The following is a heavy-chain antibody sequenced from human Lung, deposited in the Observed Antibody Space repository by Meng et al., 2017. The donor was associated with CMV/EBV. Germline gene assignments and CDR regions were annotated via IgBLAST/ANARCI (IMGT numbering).Heavy chain of an antibody. CDR2: ISHSGRT. CDR1: SGSLTDYF. V-gene: IGHV4-34*01. CDR3: ARGRTDFDS. Sequence: LSCAVYSGSLTDYFWSWIRQSPEKGLEWIGDISHSGRTNYNPSLKSRVTISVDTSSNQFFLKVTSVTAADTAVYYCARGRTDFDSWGQGTMVTVSS. D-gene: IGHD1-1*01. J-gene: IGHJ4*02.